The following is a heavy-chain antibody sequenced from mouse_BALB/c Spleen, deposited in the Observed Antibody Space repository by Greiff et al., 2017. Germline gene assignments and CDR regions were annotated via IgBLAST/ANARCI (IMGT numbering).Heavy chain of an antibody. CDR2: IRLKSNNYAT. D-gene: IGHD2-1*01. V-gene: IGHV6-6*02. J-gene: IGHJ3*01. CDR3: TPFYPWCAY. Sequence: EVKLVESGGGLVQPGGSMKLSCVASGFTFSNYWMNWVRQSPEKGLEWVAEIRLKSNNYATHYAESVKGRFTISRDDSKSSVYLQMNNLRAEDTGIYYCTPFYPWCAYWGQGTLVTVSA. CDR1: GFTFSNYW.